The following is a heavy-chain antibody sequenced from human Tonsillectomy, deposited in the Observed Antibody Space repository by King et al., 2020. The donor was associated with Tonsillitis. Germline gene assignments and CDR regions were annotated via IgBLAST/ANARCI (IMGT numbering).Heavy chain of an antibody. CDR3: ARRSMAVSGDAFDV. CDR1: GYSFTTYW. Sequence: VQLVESGAEMKKPGESLRISCKGSGYSFTTYWISWVRHLPGKGLEWMGKIDPSDSYTSYSPSFQGHVAISGDKSLTTAYLQWSSLKAADTAMYYCARRSMAVSGDAFDVWGQGTMVTVSS. J-gene: IGHJ3*01. V-gene: IGHV5-10-1*03. D-gene: IGHD6-19*01. CDR2: IDPSDSYT.